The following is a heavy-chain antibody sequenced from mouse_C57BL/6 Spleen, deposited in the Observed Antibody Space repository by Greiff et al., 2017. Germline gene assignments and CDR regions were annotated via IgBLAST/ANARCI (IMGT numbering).Heavy chain of an antibody. D-gene: IGHD1-1*01. Sequence: QVQLQQPGAELVKPGASVKMSCKASGYTFTSYWITWVKQRPGQGLEWIGDIYPGSGSTNYNEKFKSKATLTVDTSSSTAYMQLSSLTSEDSAVYYCARSGPIYYYGSSNWENYFDDWGQGTTLTVSS. CDR1: GYTFTSYW. V-gene: IGHV1-55*01. CDR2: IYPGSGST. J-gene: IGHJ2*01. CDR3: ARSGPIYYYGSSNWENYFDD.